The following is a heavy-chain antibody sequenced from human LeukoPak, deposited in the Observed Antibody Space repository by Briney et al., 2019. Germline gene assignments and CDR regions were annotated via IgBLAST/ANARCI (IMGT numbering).Heavy chain of an antibody. J-gene: IGHJ4*02. D-gene: IGHD5-24*01. CDR2: IIPIFGTA. CDR1: GGTFSSYA. V-gene: IGHV1-69*05. Sequence: SVKVSCKASGGTFSSYAISWVRQAPGQGLEWMGRIIPIFGTANYAQKFQGRVTITTDESTSTAYMELSSLRSEDTAVYYFARDGSDGYNLSFDYWGQGTLVTVSS. CDR3: ARDGSDGYNLSFDY.